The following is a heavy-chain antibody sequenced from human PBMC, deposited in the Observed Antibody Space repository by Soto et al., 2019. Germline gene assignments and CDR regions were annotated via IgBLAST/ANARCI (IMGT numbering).Heavy chain of an antibody. D-gene: IGHD1-1*01. Sequence: QVQLVQCRGEVKKPGSSVTVSCKASGGTFSSYTISWVRQAPGQGLKWMGRIIPILGIANYAQKFQGRVTITADKSTSTAYMELSSLRSEDTAVYYCARSCAQERYFDYWGQGTLVTVSS. CDR3: ARSCAQERYFDY. CDR2: IIPILGIA. V-gene: IGHV1-69*02. J-gene: IGHJ4*02. CDR1: GGTFSSYT.